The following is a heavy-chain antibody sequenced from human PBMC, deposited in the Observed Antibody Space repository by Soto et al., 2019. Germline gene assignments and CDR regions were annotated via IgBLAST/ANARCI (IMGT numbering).Heavy chain of an antibody. CDR1: GFTFSSNW. V-gene: IGHV3-74*01. CDR3: ARGGEVGAGQYYLDDS. CDR2: MNPDGSTR. J-gene: IGHJ4*02. Sequence: EVRLVESGGDLVQPGGSLRLSCEASGFTFSSNWMHWVRQGPGKGLVWVSRMNPDGSTRGYADSVKGRFTISRDSASNTVFLQMSSLRAEDTAVYYCARGGEVGAGQYYLDDSWGQGTLVTVSS. D-gene: IGHD2-21*01.